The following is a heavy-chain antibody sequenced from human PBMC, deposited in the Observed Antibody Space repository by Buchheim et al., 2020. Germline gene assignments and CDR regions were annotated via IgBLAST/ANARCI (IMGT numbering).Heavy chain of an antibody. Sequence: EVQMVESGGGLVKPGGSLRLSCAVSGLTFSKAWMSWVRQAPGKGLAWVGRIKSKTDGGTIEYAAPVKGRFTISRDDSKNTVFLQMNSLMTEDTAVYYCSTGAKYFAMNVWGQGTT. CDR1: GLTFSKAW. CDR2: IKSKTDGGTI. CDR3: STGAKYFAMNV. J-gene: IGHJ6*02. D-gene: IGHD1-26*01. V-gene: IGHV3-15*01.